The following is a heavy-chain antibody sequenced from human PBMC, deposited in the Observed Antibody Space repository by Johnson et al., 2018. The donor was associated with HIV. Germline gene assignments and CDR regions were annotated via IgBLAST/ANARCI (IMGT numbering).Heavy chain of an antibody. J-gene: IGHJ3*02. CDR1: GFTFSSYG. V-gene: IGHV3-30*02. D-gene: IGHD2-2*01. CDR2: IRYDGSIT. CDR3: ARDASWDDAFDI. Sequence: VQLVESGGGVVQPGRSLRLSCAASGFTFSSYGMHWVRQAPGKGLEWVAFIRYDGSITYYADSVKGRFTISRDNSKNTLYLQMNSLRAEDTAVYYCARDASWDDAFDIWGQGTMVTVSS.